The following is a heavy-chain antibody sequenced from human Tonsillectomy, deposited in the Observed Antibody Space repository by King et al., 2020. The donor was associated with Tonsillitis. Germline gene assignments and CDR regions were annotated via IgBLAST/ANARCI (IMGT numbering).Heavy chain of an antibody. CDR2: ISLYSGSI. CDR3: SKGKAGREGAFDI. V-gene: IGHV3-9*01. Sequence: VQLVESGGGLVQPGRSLRLSCAASGFTFDYYAMHGVRQAPGKVLEWVSGISLYSGSIGYADSVKGRFTISRDNAKNSLYLQMNSLKTEDTDLDYCSKGKAGREGAFDIWGQGTMVTVSS. CDR1: GFTFDYYA. J-gene: IGHJ3*02. D-gene: IGHD1-26*01.